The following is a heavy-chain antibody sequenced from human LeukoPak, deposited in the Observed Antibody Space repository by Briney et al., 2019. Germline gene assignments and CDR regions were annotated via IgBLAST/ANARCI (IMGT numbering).Heavy chain of an antibody. V-gene: IGHV3-23*01. CDR1: GFTFNNYA. D-gene: IGHD6-13*01. CDR3: VKGYSSSWTAFDI. CDR2: ISDSGSST. Sequence: PGGSLRLSCAASGFTFNNYAMSWVRQAPGKGLEWVSAISDSGSSTYYADSVKGRFTISRDNSKYTLYLQMNSLRAEDTAVYYCVKGYSSSWTAFDIWGQGTMVTVSS. J-gene: IGHJ3*02.